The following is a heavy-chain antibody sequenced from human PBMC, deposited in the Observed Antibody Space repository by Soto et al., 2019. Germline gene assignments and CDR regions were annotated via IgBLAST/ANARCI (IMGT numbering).Heavy chain of an antibody. CDR3: ARGHNIVGSTGGGLDI. D-gene: IGHD1-26*01. J-gene: IGHJ3*02. CDR2: ISSSSSVI. V-gene: IGHV3-48*03. CDR1: GFTFGTYE. Sequence: EVQLVESGGGLVQPGGSLRLSCAASGFTFGTYEMNWVRQAPGKGLEWLSYISSSSSVIKYADSVEGRFTISRDNAKNSLYLKMYSLRADDTACYYCARGHNIVGSTGGGLDIWGQGTMVTVSS.